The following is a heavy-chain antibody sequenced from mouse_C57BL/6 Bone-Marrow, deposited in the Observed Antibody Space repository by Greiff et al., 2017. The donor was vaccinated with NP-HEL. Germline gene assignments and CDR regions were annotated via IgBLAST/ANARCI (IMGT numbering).Heavy chain of an antibody. CDR2: IYPRSGNT. J-gene: IGHJ3*01. V-gene: IGHV1-81*01. Sequence: QVQLKQSGAELARPGASVKLSCKASGYTFTSYGISWVKQRTGQGLEWIGEIYPRSGNTYYNEKFKGKATLTADKSSSTAYMELRSLTSEDSAVYFCARHYDYDGGAWFAYWGQGTLVTVSA. CDR1: GYTFTSYG. CDR3: ARHYDYDGGAWFAY. D-gene: IGHD2-4*01.